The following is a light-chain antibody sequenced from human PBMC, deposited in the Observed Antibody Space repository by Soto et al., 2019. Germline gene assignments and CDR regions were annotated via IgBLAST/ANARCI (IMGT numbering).Light chain of an antibody. CDR1: QGIRTF. V-gene: IGKV1-27*01. CDR3: QKYSSVPF. CDR2: AAS. J-gene: IGKJ3*01. Sequence: DIQMTQSPTSLSASVGDRVTITCRASQGIRTFVAWYQQKPGKAPKLLIYAASTLQSGVPSRFSGSGSGTDFTITINSLQPEDVATYSCQKYSSVPFFGPGTKVEIK.